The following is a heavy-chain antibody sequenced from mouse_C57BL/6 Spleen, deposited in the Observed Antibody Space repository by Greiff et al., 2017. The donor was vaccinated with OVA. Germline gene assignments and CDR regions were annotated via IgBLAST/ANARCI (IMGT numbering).Heavy chain of an antibody. J-gene: IGHJ2*01. Sequence: QVQLQQPGAELVKPGASVKVSCKASGYTFTSYWMHWVKQRPGQGLEWIGRIHPSDSDTNYNQKFKGKATLTVDKSSSTAYMQLSSLTSEDSAFYYCAIYSLFYYGNYVGYWGQGTTLTVSS. CDR3: AIYSLFYYGNYVGY. CDR1: GYTFTSYW. V-gene: IGHV1-74*01. D-gene: IGHD2-1*01. CDR2: IHPSDSDT.